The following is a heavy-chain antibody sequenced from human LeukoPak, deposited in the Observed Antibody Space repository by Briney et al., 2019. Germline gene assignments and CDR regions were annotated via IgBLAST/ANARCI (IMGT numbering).Heavy chain of an antibody. CDR3: ASYDY. CDR1: GGSFSGYY. V-gene: IGHV4-34*01. CDR2: INHSGST. Sequence: SETLSLTCTLYGGSFSGYYWSWIRQPPGKGLEWIGEINHSGSTNYNPSLKSRVTISVDTSKNQFSLKLSSVTAADTAVYYCASYDYWGQGTLVTVSS. J-gene: IGHJ4*02.